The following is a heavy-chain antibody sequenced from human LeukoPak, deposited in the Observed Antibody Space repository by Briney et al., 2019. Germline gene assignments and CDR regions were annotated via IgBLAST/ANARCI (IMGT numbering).Heavy chain of an antibody. V-gene: IGHV4-61*08. D-gene: IGHD1-26*01. J-gene: IGHJ4*02. CDR1: GASVGSADYH. CDR2: IYYISNT. CDR3: ARTQSQSGSYRYYFGY. Sequence: SETVSLTCTVSGASVGSADYHWSWIRQPPGGGLECIGYIYYISNTNYNPSLKSRVTMSVDPSKNQFSLKLNSVTAADTAVYYCARTQSQSGSYRYYFGYWGQGTLVTVSS.